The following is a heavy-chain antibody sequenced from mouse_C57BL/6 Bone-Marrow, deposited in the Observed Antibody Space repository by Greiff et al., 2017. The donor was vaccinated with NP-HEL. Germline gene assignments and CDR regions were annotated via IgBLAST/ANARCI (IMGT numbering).Heavy chain of an antibody. V-gene: IGHV5-6*01. D-gene: IGHD3-3*01. Sequence: EVKLVESGGDLVKPGGSLKLSCAASGFTFSSYGMSWVRQTPDKRLEWVATISSGGSYTYYPDSVKGRFTISRDNAKNTLYLQMSSLKSEDTAMYYCAREGTVDYGGQGTTLTVSS. CDR3: AREGTVDY. CDR1: GFTFSSYG. J-gene: IGHJ2*01. CDR2: ISSGGSYT.